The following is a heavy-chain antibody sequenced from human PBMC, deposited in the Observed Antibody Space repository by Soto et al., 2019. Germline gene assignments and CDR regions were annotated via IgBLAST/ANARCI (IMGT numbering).Heavy chain of an antibody. Sequence: NLLESGGGLVKPGGSLRLSCEASGFLFSHYYMSWIRQGPEKRLELVAYISSNSTAFYYEDSVKGRFTISKDGAKKYVYLQMTCVTSDDTAIYYCATGDWSRTNNFDTWGQGTLVTVSA. J-gene: IGHJ5*02. CDR1: GFLFSHYY. V-gene: IGHV3-11*01. CDR3: ATGDWSRTNNFDT. D-gene: IGHD2-2*01. CDR2: ISSNSTAF.